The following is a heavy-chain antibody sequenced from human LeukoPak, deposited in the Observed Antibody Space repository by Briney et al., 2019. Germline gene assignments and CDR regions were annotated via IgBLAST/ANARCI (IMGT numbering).Heavy chain of an antibody. CDR2: LRCGRSP. D-gene: IGHD2-8*02. CDR1: GFAISTYA. CDR3: ARQLGYCAAGTCYFDS. V-gene: IGHV3-69-1*01. Sequence: GGPLRLSCAASGFAISTYAMAWVRQAPGKGLEWISSLRCGRSPSYSDSLEGRVTMSSDNARNTLYLQMDNLRGEDTAMYYCARQLGYCAAGTCYFDSWGHGTQVTVSS. J-gene: IGHJ4*01.